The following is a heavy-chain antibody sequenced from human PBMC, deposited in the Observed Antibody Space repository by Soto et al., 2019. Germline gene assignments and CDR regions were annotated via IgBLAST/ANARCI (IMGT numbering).Heavy chain of an antibody. CDR3: ARDGYSSSRYRLAHYGMDV. J-gene: IGHJ6*02. V-gene: IGHV1-2*04. CDR1: GYTFTGYY. D-gene: IGHD6-13*01. Sequence: ASVKVSCKASGYTFTGYYRHWVRQAPGQGLEWMGWINPNSGGTNYAQKFQGWVTMTRDTSISTAYMELSRLRSDDTAVYYCARDGYSSSRYRLAHYGMDVWGQRITVTVSS. CDR2: INPNSGGT.